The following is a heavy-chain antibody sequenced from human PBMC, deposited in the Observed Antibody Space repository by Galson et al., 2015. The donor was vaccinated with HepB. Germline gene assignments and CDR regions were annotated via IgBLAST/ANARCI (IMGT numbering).Heavy chain of an antibody. V-gene: IGHV1-69*13. CDR1: GGTFSSYA. Sequence: SVKVSCKASGGTFSSYAISWVRQAPGQGLEWMGGIIPIFGTANYAQKFQGRVTITADESTSTAYMELSSLRSEDTAVYYCASRRGITMVRERTYYGMDVWGQGTTVTVSS. J-gene: IGHJ6*02. D-gene: IGHD3-10*01. CDR3: ASRRGITMVRERTYYGMDV. CDR2: IIPIFGTA.